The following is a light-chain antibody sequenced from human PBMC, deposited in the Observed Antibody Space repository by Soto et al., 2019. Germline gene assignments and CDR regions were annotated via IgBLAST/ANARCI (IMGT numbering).Light chain of an antibody. V-gene: IGLV2-14*03. J-gene: IGLJ1*01. Sequence: QSVLTQPASVSGSPGQSITISCTGTSSDVGGYNYVSWYQHHPGKAPKLIIYDVSNRPSGVSIRFSGSKSDNTASLTISGLQPEDEADYHCRQYTNSKTSQIVLGPGTKVHR. CDR1: SSDVGGYNY. CDR2: DVS. CDR3: RQYTNSKTSQIV.